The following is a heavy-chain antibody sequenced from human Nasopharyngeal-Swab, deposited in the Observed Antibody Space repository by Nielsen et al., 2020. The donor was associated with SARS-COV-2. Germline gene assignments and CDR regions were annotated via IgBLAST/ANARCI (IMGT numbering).Heavy chain of an antibody. D-gene: IGHD2-15*01. CDR3: ARDCSGGSCYSVVDDAFDI. V-gene: IGHV3-21*01. J-gene: IGHJ3*02. Sequence: VRQAAGKGLEWVSSISSSSSYIYYADSVKGRFTISRDNAKNSLYLRMNSLRAEDTAVYYCARDCSGGSCYSVVDDAFDIWGQGTMVTVSS. CDR2: ISSSSSYI.